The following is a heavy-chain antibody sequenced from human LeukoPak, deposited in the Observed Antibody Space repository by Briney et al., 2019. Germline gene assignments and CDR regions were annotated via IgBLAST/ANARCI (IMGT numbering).Heavy chain of an antibody. D-gene: IGHD3-3*01. CDR2: ISSTSSTI. CDR1: GFTFSSYT. V-gene: IGHV3-48*01. Sequence: TGGSLRLSCAASGFTFSSYTINWVRQAPGKGLEWISYISSTSSTIYYADSVKGRFTISRDNSKNTLYLQMNSLRAEDTAVYYCARGYDFWSGSSHNWFDPWGQGTLVTVSS. J-gene: IGHJ5*02. CDR3: ARGYDFWSGSSHNWFDP.